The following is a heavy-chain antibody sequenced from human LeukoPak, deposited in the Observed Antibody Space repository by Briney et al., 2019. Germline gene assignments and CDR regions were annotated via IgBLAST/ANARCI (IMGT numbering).Heavy chain of an antibody. Sequence: SETLSLTCTVSGGSISSSSYYWGWIRQPPGKGLEWIGNIYYSGSTNYNPSLKSRVTISVDTSKNQFSLKLSSVTAADTAVYYCARGEGDISIFGVVITNWFDPWGQGTLVTVSS. J-gene: IGHJ5*02. D-gene: IGHD3-3*01. CDR1: GGSISSSSYY. CDR2: IYYSGST. CDR3: ARGEGDISIFGVVITNWFDP. V-gene: IGHV4-39*07.